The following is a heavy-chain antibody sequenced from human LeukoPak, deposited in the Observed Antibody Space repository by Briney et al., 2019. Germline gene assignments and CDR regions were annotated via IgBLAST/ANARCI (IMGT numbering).Heavy chain of an antibody. Sequence: GGSLRLSCASSGFTFSNYALTWVRQAPGKGLEWVSSISGVNTHYADSVKGRFSISRDNYKNTLYLQMSSLRAEDTAVYYCARDPNGNYVGAFDFQRWGQGTLVTVSS. V-gene: IGHV3-23*01. CDR3: ARDPNGNYVGAFDFQR. D-gene: IGHD4-17*01. CDR2: ISGVNT. J-gene: IGHJ1*01. CDR1: GFTFSNYA.